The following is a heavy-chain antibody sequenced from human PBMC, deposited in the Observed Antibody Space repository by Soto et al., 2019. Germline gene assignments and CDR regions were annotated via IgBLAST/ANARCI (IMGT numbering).Heavy chain of an antibody. Sequence: GGSLRLSCAASGFTFSSYDMHWVRQATGKGLEWVSAIGTAGDTYYPGSVKGRFTISRENAKNSLYLQMNSLRAGDTAVYYCARGANECFGVVNDAFDIWGQGTMVTVS. J-gene: IGHJ3*02. CDR3: ARGANECFGVVNDAFDI. V-gene: IGHV3-13*01. CDR1: GFTFSSYD. CDR2: IGTAGDT. D-gene: IGHD3-3*01.